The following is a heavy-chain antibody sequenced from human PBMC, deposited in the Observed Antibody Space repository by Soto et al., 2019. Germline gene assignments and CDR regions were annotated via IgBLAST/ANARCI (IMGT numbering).Heavy chain of an antibody. D-gene: IGHD6-19*01. Sequence: QVQLVQSGAEEKKPGASVKVSCKASGYTFTSYAMHWVRQAPGQRLEWMGWINAGNGNTKYSQKFQGRVTITRGTSASTVYMELSSLRSEDTAVYYCARAVAVPADFDYWGQGTLVTVSS. CDR2: INAGNGNT. V-gene: IGHV1-3*05. CDR3: ARAVAVPADFDY. CDR1: GYTFTSYA. J-gene: IGHJ4*02.